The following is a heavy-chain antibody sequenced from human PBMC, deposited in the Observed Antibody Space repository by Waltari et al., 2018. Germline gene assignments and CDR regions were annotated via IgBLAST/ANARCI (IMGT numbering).Heavy chain of an antibody. D-gene: IGHD5-18*01. CDR2: SSEDGSDK. J-gene: IGHJ4*02. Sequence: QVHLVESGGGVVQQGQSLRLSCAASGFTFSNFGMFWVRQAPGRGLEWLSMSSEDGSDKYYADSVKGRFTISKYNSKNTLYLQMNTLRPEDTAVYYCAKRGYNYQADYWGQGTQVTVSS. V-gene: IGHV3-30*18. CDR1: GFTFSNFG. CDR3: AKRGYNYQADY.